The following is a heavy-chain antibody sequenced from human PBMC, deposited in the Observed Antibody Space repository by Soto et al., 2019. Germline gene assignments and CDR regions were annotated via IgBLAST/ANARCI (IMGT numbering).Heavy chain of an antibody. D-gene: IGHD1-26*01. CDR1: GLPHSSFA. CDR3: AKSEEYSGSKPVH. CDR2: IYGSGRGI. V-gene: IGHV3-23*05. J-gene: IGHJ4*02. Sequence: EVRLLESGGGLVQPGGSLRLSCSASGLPHSSFAMMWVRQAPGKGLECVSGIYGSGRGIEYADSVKGRFTISRDNSKNTLYLQMNSLRAEDTAVYYCAKSEEYSGSKPVHWGQGTLVTVSS.